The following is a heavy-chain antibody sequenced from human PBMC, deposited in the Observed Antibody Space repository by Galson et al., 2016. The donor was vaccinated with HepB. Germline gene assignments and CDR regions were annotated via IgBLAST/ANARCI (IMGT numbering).Heavy chain of an antibody. Sequence: SLRLSCAASGFSFISYAMHWVRQAPGKGLEWVALMSHDGGNKQYADSVKGRFTISRDNSKNTLYLQMSSLRPEDTAVYYCARGDGPGSYLVDYWGQGTLLIVSS. CDR3: ARGDGPGSYLVDY. V-gene: IGHV3-30-3*01. D-gene: IGHD3-10*01. J-gene: IGHJ4*02. CDR2: MSHDGGNK. CDR1: GFSFISYA.